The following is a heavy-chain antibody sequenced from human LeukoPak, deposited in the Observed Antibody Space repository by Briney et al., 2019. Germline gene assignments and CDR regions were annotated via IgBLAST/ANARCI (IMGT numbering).Heavy chain of an antibody. Sequence: ASVKVSCKASGYTFTSYGISWVRQAPGQGLEWMGWISAYNGNTNYAQKLQGRVTMTTDTSTSTAYMELRSLRSDDTAVYYCASEGGSGWYLGGLDYYGMDVWGQGTTVTVSS. CDR3: ASEGGSGWYLGGLDYYGMDV. J-gene: IGHJ6*02. V-gene: IGHV1-18*01. CDR2: ISAYNGNT. D-gene: IGHD6-19*01. CDR1: GYTFTSYG.